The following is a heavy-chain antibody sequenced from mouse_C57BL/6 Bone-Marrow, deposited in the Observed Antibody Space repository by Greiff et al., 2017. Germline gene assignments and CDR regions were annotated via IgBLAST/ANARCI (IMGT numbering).Heavy chain of an antibody. CDR3: ARDYDYYYAMDY. D-gene: IGHD2-4*01. J-gene: IGHJ4*01. CDR2: INPSNGGT. CDR1: GYTFTSYW. V-gene: IGHV1-53*01. Sequence: VQLQQPGTELVKPGASVKLSCTASGYTFTSYWMHWVKQRPGQGLEWIGNINPSNGGTTYNEKFKSKATLSVDKSSSTAYMQLSSLTSEDAAVYYCARDYDYYYAMDYWGQGTSVTVSS.